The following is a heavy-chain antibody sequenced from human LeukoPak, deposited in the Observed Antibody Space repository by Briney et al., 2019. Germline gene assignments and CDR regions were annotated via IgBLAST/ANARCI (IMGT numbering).Heavy chain of an antibody. J-gene: IGHJ6*03. CDR1: GFTFSSYA. CDR2: VSYDGSNK. Sequence: GRSLRLSCAASGFTFSSYAMHWVRQAPGKGPEWVAVVSYDGSNKYYADSVKDRFTISRDNSKNTLYLQIHSLRAEDTAVYYCAKVWSAHPNYYYMDVWGKGTTVTVSS. V-gene: IGHV3-30*18. CDR3: AKVWSAHPNYYYMDV. D-gene: IGHD3-3*01.